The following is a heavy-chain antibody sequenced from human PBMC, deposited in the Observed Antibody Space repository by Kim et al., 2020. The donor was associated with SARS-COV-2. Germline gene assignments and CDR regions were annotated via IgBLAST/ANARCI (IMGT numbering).Heavy chain of an antibody. J-gene: IGHJ4*01. CDR3: ARRALGYCSGGRCYSGFDY. CDR1: GGSISSYY. D-gene: IGHD2-15*01. CDR2: IYYSGST. Sequence: SETLSLTCTVSGGSISSYYWSWIRQPPGKGLEWIGYIYYSGSTNYNPSLKSRVTISVDTSKNQFSLKLSSVTAADTAVYYCARRALGYCSGGRCYSGFDYWGHGTLVTVSS. V-gene: IGHV4-59*08.